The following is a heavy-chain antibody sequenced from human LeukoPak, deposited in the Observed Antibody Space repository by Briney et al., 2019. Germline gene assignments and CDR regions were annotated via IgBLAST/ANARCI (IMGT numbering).Heavy chain of an antibody. CDR2: INHSGST. J-gene: IGHJ5*02. Sequence: SETLSLTCAVYGGSFSGYYWSWIRQPPGKGLEWIGEINHSGSTHYNPSLKSRVTILVDTSKNRFSLKLSSVTAADTAVYYCARGSRQGGDWFDPWGQGTLVTVSS. CDR3: ARGSRQGGDWFDP. V-gene: IGHV4-34*01. CDR1: GGSFSGYY. D-gene: IGHD3-10*01.